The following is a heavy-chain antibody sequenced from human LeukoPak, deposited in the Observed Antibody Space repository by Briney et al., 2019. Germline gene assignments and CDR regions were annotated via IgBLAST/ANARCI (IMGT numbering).Heavy chain of an antibody. D-gene: IGHD2-15*01. CDR2: LYYRGST. J-gene: IGHJ5*02. Sequence: SETLSLTCTVSGYSITSGYYWGWIRPAPGKGLEWIGSLYYRGSTYYNPSLKSRVTMSVDTSKNQFSLKLNSVTAADTAVYYCASLSEYCSAGSCYLGWFDPWGQGTLVTVSS. V-gene: IGHV4-38-2*02. CDR1: GYSITSGYY. CDR3: ASLSEYCSAGSCYLGWFDP.